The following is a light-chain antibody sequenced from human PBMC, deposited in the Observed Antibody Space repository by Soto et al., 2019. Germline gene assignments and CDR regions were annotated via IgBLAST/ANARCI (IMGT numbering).Light chain of an antibody. V-gene: IGKV3-20*01. Sequence: TQSPGTLSLSPGERATLSCRASQSISSNYLAWYQQKPGQSPRLLIYGASSRATGIPDRSSGRGSGTDFTLTISRLEPEDFAVYFCQQYGTSPRTFGQGTKVDIK. CDR2: GAS. CDR3: QQYGTSPRT. J-gene: IGKJ1*01. CDR1: QSISSNY.